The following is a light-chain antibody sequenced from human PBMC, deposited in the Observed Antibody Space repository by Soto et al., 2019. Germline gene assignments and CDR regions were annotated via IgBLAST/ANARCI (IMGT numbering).Light chain of an antibody. Sequence: QSALTQPASVSGSPGQSITISCTGTSNDVGAYNYVSWYQQHPGKAPKVMLYDVSNRPSGVSNRFSGSKSGNTASLTISGLQAEDEADYYCSSYTTSSTWVFGGGTKLTVL. CDR2: DVS. CDR3: SSYTTSSTWV. CDR1: SNDVGAYNY. V-gene: IGLV2-14*01. J-gene: IGLJ2*01.